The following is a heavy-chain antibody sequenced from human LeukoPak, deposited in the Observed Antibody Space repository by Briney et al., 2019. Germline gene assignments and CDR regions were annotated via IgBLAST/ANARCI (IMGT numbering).Heavy chain of an antibody. CDR2: ISYDGSNK. V-gene: IGHV3-30-3*01. D-gene: IGHD5-24*01. J-gene: IGHJ4*02. Sequence: GGSLRLSCAASGFTFSSYPMHWVRQAPGKGLEWVSLISYDGSNKYYADSVKGRFTISRDNAKNTPYLQMNSLRAEDTAVYYCARAGYNWEHDYWGQGTLVTVSS. CDR3: ARAGYNWEHDY. CDR1: GFTFSSYP.